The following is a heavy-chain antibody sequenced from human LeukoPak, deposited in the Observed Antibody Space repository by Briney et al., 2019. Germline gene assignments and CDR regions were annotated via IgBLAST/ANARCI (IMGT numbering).Heavy chain of an antibody. J-gene: IGHJ3*02. V-gene: IGHV3-11*01. CDR3: ARDIPDVLRYFDWLPPLGAFDI. D-gene: IGHD3-9*01. CDR2: ISSSGSTI. CDR1: GFTFSDYY. Sequence: GGSLRLSCAASGFTFSDYYMSWIRQAPGKGLEWVSYISSSGSTIYYADSVKGRFTISRDNAKNSLYLQMNSLRAEDTAVYYCARDIPDVLRYFDWLPPLGAFDIWGQGTMVTVSS.